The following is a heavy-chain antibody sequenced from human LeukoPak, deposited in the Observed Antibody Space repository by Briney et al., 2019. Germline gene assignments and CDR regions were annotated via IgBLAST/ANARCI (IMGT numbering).Heavy chain of an antibody. CDR3: ARGPLGGVGATN. CDR2: INPNSGGT. CDR1: GYTFTSYA. Sequence: EASVKVSCKASGYTFTSYAMNWVRQAPGQGLEWMGWINPNSGGTNYAQKFQGRVTMTRDTSISTAYMELSRLRSDDTAVYYCARGPLGGVGATNWGQGTLVTVSS. V-gene: IGHV1-2*02. J-gene: IGHJ4*02. D-gene: IGHD1-26*01.